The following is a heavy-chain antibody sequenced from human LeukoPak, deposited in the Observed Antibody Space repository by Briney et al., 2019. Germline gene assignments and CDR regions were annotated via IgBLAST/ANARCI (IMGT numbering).Heavy chain of an antibody. CDR2: ISSRGSTI. CDR1: GFTFSSYS. Sequence: GGSLRLSCAASGFTFSSYSMNWVRQAPGKGLEWVSHISSRGSTIYYADSVKGRFTISRHNSKNTLYLQMNSLRAEDTAVYYCAREDCSGGSCYGQFDYWGQGTLVTVSS. D-gene: IGHD2-15*01. J-gene: IGHJ4*02. CDR3: AREDCSGGSCYGQFDY. V-gene: IGHV3-48*01.